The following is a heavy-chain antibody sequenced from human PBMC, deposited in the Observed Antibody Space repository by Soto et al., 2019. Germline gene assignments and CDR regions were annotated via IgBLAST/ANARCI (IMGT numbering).Heavy chain of an antibody. V-gene: IGHV3-53*01. Sequence: PXGSLRLSCVGSGFDVTTNCMRWVRQAPGKGLECVSIVCTGGATHYADSVKCRFTISRDSSKNTVHLQMNNVRAEDTAVYYCVRDKRTISGIFPGYWGQGTQVTVSS. CDR1: GFDVTTNC. D-gene: IGHD3-9*01. J-gene: IGHJ4*02. CDR2: VCTGGAT. CDR3: VRDKRTISGIFPGY.